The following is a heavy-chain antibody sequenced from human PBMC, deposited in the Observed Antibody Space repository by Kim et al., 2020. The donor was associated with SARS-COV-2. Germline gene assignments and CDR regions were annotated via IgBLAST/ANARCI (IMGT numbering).Heavy chain of an antibody. J-gene: IGHJ4*02. CDR1: GFTFSSYA. V-gene: IGHV3-23*01. CDR3: AKAYVVPAAPLDY. Sequence: GGSLRLSCAASGFTFSSYAMSGVRQAPGKGLEWVSAISGSGGSTYYADSVKGRFTISRDNSKTTLYLKMNRLRAEDTAVYYCAKAYVVPAAPLDYWGQGTLVTVSS. D-gene: IGHD2-2*01. CDR2: ISGSGGST.